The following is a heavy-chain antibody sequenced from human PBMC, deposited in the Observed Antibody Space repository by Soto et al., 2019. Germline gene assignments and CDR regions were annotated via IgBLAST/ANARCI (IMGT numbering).Heavy chain of an antibody. CDR1: GYTFTSYA. V-gene: IGHV1-3*01. J-gene: IGHJ4*02. D-gene: IGHD3-9*01. Sequence: ASVKVSCKASGYTFTSYAIHWVRQAPGQRLEWMGWINAGNGNTKYSQKFQGRVTITRDTSASTAYMELSSLRSEDTAVYYCAREVRVDYDILTGYYHPVYYDYWGQGTLVTVSS. CDR2: INAGNGNT. CDR3: AREVRVDYDILTGYYHPVYYDY.